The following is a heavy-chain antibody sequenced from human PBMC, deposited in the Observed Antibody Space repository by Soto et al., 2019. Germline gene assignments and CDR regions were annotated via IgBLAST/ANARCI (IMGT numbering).Heavy chain of an antibody. V-gene: IGHV4-4*02. CDR1: GTSVFGTNW. J-gene: IGHJ4*02. Sequence: QVHLQESGPGLVNPLETLSLTCTVSGTSVFGTNWWGWVRQPPGKGLELIGEIHSSGNTDYNPSLKSRVTISVDMSTNEFSLKLTSVTGADTAVYYCARTGPYSSGNNWGQGTVVAVSS. D-gene: IGHD3-22*01. CDR2: IHSSGNT. CDR3: ARTGPYSSGNN.